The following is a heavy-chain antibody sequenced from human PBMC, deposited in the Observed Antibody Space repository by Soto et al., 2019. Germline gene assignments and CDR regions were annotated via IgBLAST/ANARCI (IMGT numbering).Heavy chain of an antibody. CDR3: AREPEGIAAALDY. CDR2: ISSSGSFI. CDR1: GFTFRTYG. Sequence: GGSLGLSCAASGFTFRTYGMNWVRRAPGGGLEWVASISSSGSFIYYADSVKGRFTISRDDAEKSLYLQMNSLRAEDTALYYCAREPEGIAAALDYWGRGTLVTVSS. V-gene: IGHV3-21*01. J-gene: IGHJ4*02. D-gene: IGHD6-13*01.